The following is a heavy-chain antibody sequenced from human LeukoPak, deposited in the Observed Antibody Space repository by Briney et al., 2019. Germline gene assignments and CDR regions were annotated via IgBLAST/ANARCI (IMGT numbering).Heavy chain of an antibody. J-gene: IGHJ6*02. CDR2: INPNSGGT. Sequence: ASVKVSCTASGYTFTGYYMHWVRQAPGQGLEWMGWINPNSGGTNYAQKFQGRVTMTRDTSISTAYMELSRLRSDDTAVYYCARLYVVVAATQYYYYGMDVWGQGTTVTVSS. V-gene: IGHV1-2*02. D-gene: IGHD2-15*01. CDR3: ARLYVVVAATQYYYYGMDV. CDR1: GYTFTGYY.